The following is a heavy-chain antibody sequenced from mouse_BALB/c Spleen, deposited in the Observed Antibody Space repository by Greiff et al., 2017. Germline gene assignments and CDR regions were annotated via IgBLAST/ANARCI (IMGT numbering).Heavy chain of an antibody. CDR1: GFSLSTSGMG. CDR3: ARRRGYDYDGYWYFDV. Sequence: QVTLKVSGPGILKPSQTLSLTCSFSGFSLSTSGMGVGWIRQPSGTGLEWLAHIWWDDDKYYNPSLKSQLTISKDTSRNQVFLKITSVDTADTATYNCARRRGYDYDGYWYFDVWGAGTTVTVSS. V-gene: IGHV8-8*01. J-gene: IGHJ1*01. D-gene: IGHD2-4*01. CDR2: IWWDDDK.